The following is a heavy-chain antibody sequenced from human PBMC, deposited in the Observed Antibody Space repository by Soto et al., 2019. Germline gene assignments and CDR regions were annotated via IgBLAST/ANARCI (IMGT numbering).Heavy chain of an antibody. V-gene: IGHV3-30-3*01. J-gene: IGHJ4*02. CDR3: ARDDEGGSYCDLGY. D-gene: IGHD3-10*01. Sequence: QVQLVESGGGVVQPGRSLGISCAASGFTFSNYIMHWVRQAPGKGLEWVAIILHDGNNKYYADSVKGRFTISRDNSKNTLYLQMNSLRTEDTAIYYCARDDEGGSYCDLGYWGQGTLVTVSS. CDR2: ILHDGNNK. CDR1: GFTFSNYI.